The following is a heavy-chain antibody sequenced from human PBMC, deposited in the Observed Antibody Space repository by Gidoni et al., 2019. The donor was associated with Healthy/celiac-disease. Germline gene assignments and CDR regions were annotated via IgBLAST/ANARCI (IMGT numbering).Heavy chain of an antibody. D-gene: IGHD6-19*01. CDR3: ARRLAVAAPFDY. CDR1: GGSFSGYY. V-gene: IGHV4-34*01. CDR2: INHSGST. Sequence: QVQLQQWGAGLLKPSETLSLTCAVYGGSFSGYYWSWIRQPPGKGLEWIGEINHSGSTNYNPSLKSRVTISVDTSKNQFSLKLSSVTAADTAVYYCARRLAVAAPFDYWGQGTLVTVSS. J-gene: IGHJ4*02.